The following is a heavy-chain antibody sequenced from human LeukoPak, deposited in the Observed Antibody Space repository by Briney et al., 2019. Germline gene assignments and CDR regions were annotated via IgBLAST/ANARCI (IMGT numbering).Heavy chain of an antibody. J-gene: IGHJ5*01. CDR3: ARDLASKGNYYGSGSFQFDS. CDR1: GFTFSSYA. V-gene: IGHV3-30*04. CDR2: ISYDGSKK. D-gene: IGHD3-10*01. Sequence: GGSLRLSCAASGFTFSSYAMHWVRQAPGKGLEWVAVISYDGSKKYYADSVKGRFTISRDNSKNTLYLQMNSLRAEDTALYYCARDLASKGNYYGSGSFQFDSWGQGTLVTVSS.